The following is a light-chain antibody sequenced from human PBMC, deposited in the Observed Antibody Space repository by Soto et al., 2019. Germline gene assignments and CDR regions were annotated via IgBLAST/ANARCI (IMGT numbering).Light chain of an antibody. CDR3: QQYGSSPMYT. CDR1: QSVSSSY. Sequence: EIVLTQSPGXLSLSPGERATLSCRASQSVSSSYLAWXQQKPGQAPRLLIYGASSRATGIPDRFSGSGSGTDFTLTISRLEPEXFAVYYCQQYGSSPMYTFGQXTKLEIK. J-gene: IGKJ2*01. V-gene: IGKV3-20*01. CDR2: GAS.